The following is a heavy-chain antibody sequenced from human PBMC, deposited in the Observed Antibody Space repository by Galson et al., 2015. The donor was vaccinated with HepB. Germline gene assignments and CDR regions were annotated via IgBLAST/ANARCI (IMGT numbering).Heavy chain of an antibody. Sequence: SLRLSCAASGFTFSSYGMSWVRQAPGKGLEWVSGISGSGGSTNYADSVKGRFTISRDNSKNALYLQMNSLRAEDTAVYYCAKVASDKNSGYYYEDYWGQGTLVTVSS. CDR3: AKVASDKNSGYYYEDY. CDR1: GFTFSSYG. J-gene: IGHJ4*02. CDR2: ISGSGGST. V-gene: IGHV3-23*01. D-gene: IGHD3-22*01.